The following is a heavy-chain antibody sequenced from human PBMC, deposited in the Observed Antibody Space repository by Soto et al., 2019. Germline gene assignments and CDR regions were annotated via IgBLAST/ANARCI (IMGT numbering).Heavy chain of an antibody. Sequence: VASVKVSCKASGYTFTSYAMHWVRQAPGQRLEWMGWINAGNGNTKYSQKFQGRVTITRDTSASTAYMELSSLRSEDTAVYYCAIPLFPGSGELSDYYYYGMDVWGQGTTVTVSS. CDR3: AIPLFPGSGELSDYYYYGMDV. D-gene: IGHD3-10*01. J-gene: IGHJ6*02. CDR2: INAGNGNT. CDR1: GYTFTSYA. V-gene: IGHV1-3*01.